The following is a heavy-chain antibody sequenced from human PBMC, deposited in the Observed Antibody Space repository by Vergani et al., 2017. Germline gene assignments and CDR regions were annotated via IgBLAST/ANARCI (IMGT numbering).Heavy chain of an antibody. D-gene: IGHD3-16*02. Sequence: QLQLQESGSGLVKPSQTLSLTCAVSGDSITTGGFSWNWIRQPPGKGPEWIGYIFPSGNFDNNPSLKKRVSISLDKSKNQFSLWVNSVSAADTAVYFCARASLRALVGYYYYMDVWGKGKTVVVSS. CDR2: IFPSGNF. J-gene: IGHJ6*03. CDR1: GDSITTGGFS. V-gene: IGHV4-30-2*01. CDR3: ARASLRALVGYYYYMDV.